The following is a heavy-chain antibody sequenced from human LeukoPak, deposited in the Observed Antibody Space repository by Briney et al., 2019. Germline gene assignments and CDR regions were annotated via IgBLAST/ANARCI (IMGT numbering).Heavy chain of an antibody. CDR1: GFTFSSYW. CDR2: IDGDGSST. CDR3: ARSIVGACFDC. Sequence: AGGSLRLSCAASGFTFSSYWMHWVRQAPGKGLVWVSRIDGDGSSTNYADSVKGRFTISRNNARNTLYLQMNSLRAEDTAVYYCARSIVGACFDCWGQGTLVTVSS. D-gene: IGHD1-26*01. V-gene: IGHV3-74*01. J-gene: IGHJ4*02.